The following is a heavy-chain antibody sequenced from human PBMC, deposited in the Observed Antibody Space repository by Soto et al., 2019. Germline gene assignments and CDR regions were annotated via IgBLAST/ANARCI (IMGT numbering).Heavy chain of an antibody. J-gene: IGHJ4*02. D-gene: IGHD3-22*01. CDR2: IYYSGST. Sequence: SETLSLTCTVSGGSISSGDYYWSWIRQPPGKGLEWIGYIYYSGSTYYNPSLKSRVTISVDTSKNQFSLKLSSVTAADTAVYYCARDSSGYYYEYYFDYWGQGTLVTVSS. CDR3: ARDSSGYYYEYYFDY. CDR1: GGSISSGDYY. V-gene: IGHV4-30-4*02.